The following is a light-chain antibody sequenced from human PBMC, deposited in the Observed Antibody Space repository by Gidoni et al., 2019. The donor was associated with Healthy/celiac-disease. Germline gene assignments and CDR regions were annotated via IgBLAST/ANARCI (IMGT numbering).Light chain of an antibody. CDR3: GTWDSSLSAV. CDR2: DNN. V-gene: IGLV1-51*01. Sequence: SVLTQPPPGSAAPGQKVTISCSGSSSNIGNNYVSRYQQLPGTAPKLLIYDNNKRPSGIPDRFSGSKSGTSATLGITGLQTGDEADYYCGTWDSSLSAVFGGGTKLTVL. CDR1: SSNIGNNY. J-gene: IGLJ2*01.